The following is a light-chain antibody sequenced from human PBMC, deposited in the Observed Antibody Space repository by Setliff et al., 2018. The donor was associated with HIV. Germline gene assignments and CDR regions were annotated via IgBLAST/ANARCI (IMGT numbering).Light chain of an antibody. CDR3: SSYTSSSTFVL. CDR1: SSDIGGYNY. V-gene: IGLV2-14*03. Sequence: QSALTQPASVSGSPGQSNTISCTGTSSDIGGYNYVSWYQQHPGKAPRLMIFDVTKRPSGVSNRFSGSKSGDTASLTISGLQAEDEGDYYCSSYTSSSTFVLFGGGTKVTVL. J-gene: IGLJ2*01. CDR2: DVT.